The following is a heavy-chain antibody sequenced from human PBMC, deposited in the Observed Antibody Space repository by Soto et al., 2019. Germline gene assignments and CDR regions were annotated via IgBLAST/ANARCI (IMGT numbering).Heavy chain of an antibody. CDR1: GFSFSNYA. CDR3: AKEWGDCHVTNDCFLLTHY. Sequence: EVLLSESGGGLVQPGGSLRLSCAASGFSFSNYAMSWVRQAPGKGLEWVSVISGSGAGTFYADSVKGRFTISRDNSKSTLYLQMNGLRVEDTAVYYCAKEWGDCHVTNDCFLLTHYWGQGMLVTVSS. V-gene: IGHV3-23*01. CDR2: ISGSGAGT. D-gene: IGHD3-9*01. J-gene: IGHJ4*02.